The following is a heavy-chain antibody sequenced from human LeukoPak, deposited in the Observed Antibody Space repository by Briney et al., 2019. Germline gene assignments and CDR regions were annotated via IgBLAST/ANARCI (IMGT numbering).Heavy chain of an antibody. V-gene: IGHV1-24*01. CDR1: GYTLTELS. J-gene: IGHJ4*02. Sequence: GASVKVSCKVSGYTLTELSMHWVRQAPGKGLEWMGGFDPEDGETIYAQKFQGRVTMTEDTSTDTAYMELSSLRSEDTAVYYCATVDVSYSGSYYYFDYWGQGTLVTVSS. D-gene: IGHD1-26*01. CDR3: ATVDVSYSGSYYYFDY. CDR2: FDPEDGET.